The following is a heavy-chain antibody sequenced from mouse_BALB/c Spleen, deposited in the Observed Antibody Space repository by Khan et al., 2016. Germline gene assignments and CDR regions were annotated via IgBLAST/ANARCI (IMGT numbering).Heavy chain of an antibody. J-gene: IGHJ3*01. Sequence: EVQLVESGGGLVQPGGSLKLSCAASGFDFSRYWMSWVRQAPGKGLEWIGEINPDSNTINYKPSLKDKFIITRDNSKNTLYLQMCKMQSEDTALYYCASARYYGYFVNWSQGTQVTVSA. D-gene: IGHD1-1*01. CDR1: GFDFSRYW. V-gene: IGHV4-1*02. CDR2: INPDSNTI. CDR3: ASARYYGYFVN.